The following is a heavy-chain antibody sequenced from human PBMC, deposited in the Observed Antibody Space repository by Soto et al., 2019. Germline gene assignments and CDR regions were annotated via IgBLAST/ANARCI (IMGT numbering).Heavy chain of an antibody. V-gene: IGHV3-23*01. CDR2: VTADGGT. CDR1: GFTVSSHA. J-gene: IGHJ3*02. CDR3: APHVSCSGGSCHYAAFAI. Sequence: EVQVLESGGGLVQPGGSLRLSCEGSGFTVSSHAMTWIHQAPGKGPEWVSTVTADGGTYYADSVKGRFAMSRDTSENTLYLQMNSLGAEDTAAYCAPHVSCSGGSCHYAAFAIRGQGTMVTVSS. D-gene: IGHD2-15*01.